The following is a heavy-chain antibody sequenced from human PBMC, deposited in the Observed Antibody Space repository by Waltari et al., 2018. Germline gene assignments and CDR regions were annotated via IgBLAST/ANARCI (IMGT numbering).Heavy chain of an antibody. V-gene: IGHV5-51*03. J-gene: IGHJ6*02. CDR3: AARPFNPTHYESWSNYYPYL. D-gene: IGHD3-3*01. Sequence: AEVKKPGESLKISCKGSGYNFSTYWIGWVRQMSGECLEWMGIIHPSDSDTRYSPSFQGQVTISADKSISTAYLQWSSLKASDTAMYYCAARPFNPTHYESWSNYYPYLWGQGTTVTVSS. CDR2: IHPSDSDT. CDR1: GYNFSTYW.